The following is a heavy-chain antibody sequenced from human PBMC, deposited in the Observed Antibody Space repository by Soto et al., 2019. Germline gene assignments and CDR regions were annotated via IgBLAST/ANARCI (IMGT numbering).Heavy chain of an antibody. CDR3: AREPAADGTFDY. CDR2: ISHGGSA. CDR1: SGSVNSSNW. V-gene: IGHV4-4*02. J-gene: IGHJ4*02. D-gene: IGHD6-13*01. Sequence: QVQLRESGPGLVKPSGTLFLTCAVSSGSVNSSNWWSWVRQLPGKGLEWIGEISHGGSAKYNPSLSTRVTVSVDKSKNQVFLQLSYVAAADTAVYYCAREPAADGTFDYWGQGTLVTVSS.